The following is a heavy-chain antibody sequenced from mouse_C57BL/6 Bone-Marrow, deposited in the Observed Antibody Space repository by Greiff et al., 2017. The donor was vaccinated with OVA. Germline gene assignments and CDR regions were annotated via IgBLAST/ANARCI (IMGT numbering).Heavy chain of an antibody. CDR1: GYTFTSYD. J-gene: IGHJ1*03. Sequence: LQESGPELVKPGASVKLSCKASGYTFTSYDINWVKQRPGQGLEWIGWIYPRDGSTKYNEKFKGKATLTVDTSSSTAYMELHSLTSEDSAVYFCARKNYGSSYDWYFDVWGTGTTVTVSS. D-gene: IGHD1-1*01. CDR2: IYPRDGST. V-gene: IGHV1-85*01. CDR3: ARKNYGSSYDWYFDV.